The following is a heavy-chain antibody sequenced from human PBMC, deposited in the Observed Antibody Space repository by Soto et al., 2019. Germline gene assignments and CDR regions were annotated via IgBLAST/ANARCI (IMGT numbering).Heavy chain of an antibody. CDR3: TTDGKSGYHYFDH. D-gene: IGHD5-12*01. V-gene: IGHV3-15*07. J-gene: IGHJ4*02. CDR2: IKSKTDGGTT. Sequence: EVQLVESGGGLVKPGGSLRLSCAASGFTFSNAWMKWVRQAPGKGLEWVGRIKSKTDGGTTDYAAPVKGRFTISRDDSKNTLYLQMYSLKTEDTAVFYCTTDGKSGYHYFDHWGQGTLVTVSS. CDR1: GFTFSNAW.